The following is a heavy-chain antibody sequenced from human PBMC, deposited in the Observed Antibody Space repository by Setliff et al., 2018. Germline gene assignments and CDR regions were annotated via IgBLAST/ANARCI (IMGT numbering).Heavy chain of an antibody. V-gene: IGHV3-7*03. J-gene: IGHJ4*02. CDR3: ARPPWRYFDWSIPGV. Sequence: GGSLRLSCAASGFTFSSYWMSWVRQAPGKGLEWVANIKQDGSEKYYVDSVKGRFTISRDNAKNSLYLQMNSLRAEDTALYYCARPPWRYFDWSIPGVWGQGTLVTVSS. CDR1: GFTFSSYW. CDR2: IKQDGSEK. D-gene: IGHD3-9*01.